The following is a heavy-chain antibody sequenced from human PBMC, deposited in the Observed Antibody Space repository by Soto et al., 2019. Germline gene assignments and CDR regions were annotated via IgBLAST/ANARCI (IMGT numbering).Heavy chain of an antibody. CDR2: INPNSGGT. J-gene: IGHJ6*02. Sequence: SVKVSCKASGYTFTGYYMHWVRQAPGQGLEWMGWINPNSGGTNYAQKFQGRVTMTRDTSISTAYMELSGLRSDDTAVYYCARDDNCYYYGMDLWGQGTTGTVSS. CDR3: ARDDNCYYYGMDL. V-gene: IGHV1-2*02. CDR1: GYTFTGYY.